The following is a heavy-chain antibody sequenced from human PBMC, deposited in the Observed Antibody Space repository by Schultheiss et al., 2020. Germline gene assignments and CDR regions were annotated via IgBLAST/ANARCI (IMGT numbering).Heavy chain of an antibody. J-gene: IGHJ4*02. Sequence: SATLSLTCTVSGGSISSGGYYWSWIRQHPGKGLEWIGYIYYSGSTYYNPSLKSRVTISVDTSKNQFSLKLSSVTAADTAVYYCAREGYSGYETGKWGQGTLVTGSS. V-gene: IGHV4-31*03. D-gene: IGHD5-12*01. CDR2: IYYSGST. CDR1: GGSISSGGYY. CDR3: AREGYSGYETGK.